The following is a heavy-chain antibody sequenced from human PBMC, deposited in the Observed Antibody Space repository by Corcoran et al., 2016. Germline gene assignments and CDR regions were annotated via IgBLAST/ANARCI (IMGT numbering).Heavy chain of an antibody. V-gene: IGHV3-7*03. CDR1: GFSFSSSW. Sequence: EVHLVESGGGLVQPGGSLKLSCAASGFSFSSSWMDWVRQIPGKGLEWVANIRYDGSETYFVDSVKGRFTISRDNAQNSLYLQMNSLKDEDTAIYYCSESLNSWGQGALVTVSS. J-gene: IGHJ4*02. CDR3: SESLNS. CDR2: IRYDGSET.